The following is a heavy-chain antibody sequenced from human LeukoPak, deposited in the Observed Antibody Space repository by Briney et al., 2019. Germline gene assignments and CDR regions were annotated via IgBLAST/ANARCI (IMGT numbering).Heavy chain of an antibody. CDR3: AGSVRPRWPSDAFDI. CDR1: GGSVSSYY. Sequence: SETLSLTCTVSGGSVSSYYWSWIRQPPGKGLEWIGYISYSGSTNYNPSLKGRVTISVDTYKNQFSLKLSSVTAADTAVYYCAGSVRPRWPSDAFDIWGQGTMVTVSS. D-gene: IGHD3-10*01. CDR2: ISYSGST. J-gene: IGHJ3*02. V-gene: IGHV4-59*02.